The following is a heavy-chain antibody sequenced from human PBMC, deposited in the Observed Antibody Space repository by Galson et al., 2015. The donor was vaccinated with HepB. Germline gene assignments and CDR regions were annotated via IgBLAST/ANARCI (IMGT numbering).Heavy chain of an antibody. CDR2: INSDGSST. CDR1: GFTFSSYW. D-gene: IGHD2-15*01. CDR3: ARQYCSGGSCYRAYYYYGMDV. Sequence: SLRLSCAASGFTFSSYWMHWVRQAPGKGLVWVSRINSDGSSTSYADSVKGRFTISRDNAKNTLYLQMNSLRAEDTAVYYCARQYCSGGSCYRAYYYYGMDVWGQGTTVTVSS. V-gene: IGHV3-74*01. J-gene: IGHJ6*02.